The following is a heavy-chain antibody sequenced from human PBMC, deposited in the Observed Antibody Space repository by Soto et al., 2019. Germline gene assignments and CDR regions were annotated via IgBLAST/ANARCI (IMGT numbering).Heavy chain of an antibody. CDR1: GYSFTSYW. CDR2: IYPGDSDT. D-gene: IGHD5-12*01. V-gene: IGHV5-51*01. CDR3: ARHGEGDGYDDYYYYYGMDV. J-gene: IGHJ6*02. Sequence: GESLKISCKGSGYSFTSYWIGWVRQMPGKGLEWMGIIYPGDSDTRYSPSFQGQVTISADKSISTAYLQWSSLKASDTAMYYCARHGEGDGYDDYYYYYGMDVWGQGTTVTVSS.